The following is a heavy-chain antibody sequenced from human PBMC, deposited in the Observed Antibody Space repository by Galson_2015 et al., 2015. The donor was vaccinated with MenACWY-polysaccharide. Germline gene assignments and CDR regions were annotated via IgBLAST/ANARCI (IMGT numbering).Heavy chain of an antibody. V-gene: IGHV3-23*01. CDR2: IGGSGLTT. J-gene: IGHJ3*01. D-gene: IGHD5-24*01. Sequence: SLRLSCAASGFTFGSYAMGWVRRAPGKGLEWVSSIGGSGLTTFYAESVKGRFTISRDNAQNILSLQMNSLRADDTARYFCAKVTEMASSRRPFDVWGQRTMVTVSS. CDR3: AKVTEMASSRRPFDV. CDR1: GFTFGSYA.